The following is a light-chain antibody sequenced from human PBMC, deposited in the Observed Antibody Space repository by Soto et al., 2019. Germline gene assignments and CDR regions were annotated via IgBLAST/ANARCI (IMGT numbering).Light chain of an antibody. J-gene: IGLJ1*01. CDR2: RNN. V-gene: IGLV1-47*01. CDR1: SSNIGSNY. Sequence: QSVLTQPPSASGTPGQRVTISCSGSSSNIGSNYVYWYQQLPGTAPKLLIPRNNQRPSAVPARFSGGKSCASAALAISGRRYDDEADYYCAAWDDSLSGYVFGTGTKLTVL. CDR3: AAWDDSLSGYV.